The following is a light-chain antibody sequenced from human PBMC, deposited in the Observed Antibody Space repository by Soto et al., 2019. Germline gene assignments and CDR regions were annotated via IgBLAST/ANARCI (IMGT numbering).Light chain of an antibody. CDR3: QQYNSYSPWT. Sequence: DIQMTQSPSTLSASVGDRVTITCRASQSISSWLAWYQQKPGKAPKLLIYDASSLESGVPSRFSGSGSGTEFTLTISSRQPADVAAYYCQQYNSYSPWTFGQGTKVEIK. V-gene: IGKV1-5*01. CDR2: DAS. CDR1: QSISSW. J-gene: IGKJ1*01.